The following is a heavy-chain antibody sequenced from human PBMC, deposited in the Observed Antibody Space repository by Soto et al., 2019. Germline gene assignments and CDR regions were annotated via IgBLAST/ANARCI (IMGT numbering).Heavy chain of an antibody. CDR2: IIPIFGTA. CDR1: GGTFSSYA. V-gene: IGHV1-69*06. Sequence: SVKVSCKASGGTFSSYAISWVRQAPGQGLEWMGWIIPIFGTANYAQKLQGRVTMTADTSTSTAYMELRSLRFDDTAVYYCARSNSRSIAYWGQGTLVTVSS. J-gene: IGHJ4*02. CDR3: ARSNSRSIAY. D-gene: IGHD1-26*01.